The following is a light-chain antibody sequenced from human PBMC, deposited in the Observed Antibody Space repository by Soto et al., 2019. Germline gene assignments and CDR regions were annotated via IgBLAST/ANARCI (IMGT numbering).Light chain of an antibody. CDR1: QDVPRSY. V-gene: IGKV3-20*01. CDR3: QQYGSSRT. CDR2: GAS. Sequence: EIVLTQSPGTLSLSPGEGATLSCRASQDVPRSYLAWYQQKPGQAPRLLIYGASIRATGIPDRFSGSGSGTAITLTTSRLEPEDFAVYYCQQYGSSRTFGQGTKVEIK. J-gene: IGKJ1*01.